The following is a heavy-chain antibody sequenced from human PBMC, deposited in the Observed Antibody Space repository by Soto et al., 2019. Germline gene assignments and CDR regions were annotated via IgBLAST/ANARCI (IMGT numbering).Heavy chain of an antibody. CDR1: GFTFSSYA. D-gene: IGHD3-22*01. V-gene: IGHV3-30-3*01. CDR3: AREKVTMSYYYYYGMDV. J-gene: IGHJ6*02. CDR2: ISYDGSNK. Sequence: QVQLVESGGGVVQPGRSLRLSCAASGFTFSSYAMHWVRQAPGKGLEWVAVISYDGSNKYYADSVKGRFTISRDNSKNTLYLQMNSLRAEDTAVYYCAREKVTMSYYYYYGMDVWGQGTTVTVSS.